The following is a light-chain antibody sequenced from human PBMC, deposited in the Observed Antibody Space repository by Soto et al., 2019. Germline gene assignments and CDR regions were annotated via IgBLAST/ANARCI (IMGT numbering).Light chain of an antibody. V-gene: IGKV3-20*01. CDR3: QQYGSSLFT. Sequence: ESVLTQSPGTLSLSPGERATLSCRASQSVTSTYLAWYQQKPGQAPRLLIYGASSRATGIPDRFSGSGSGTDFTLTITRLEPEDFAVYYCQQYGSSLFTFGPGTKVDFK. J-gene: IGKJ3*01. CDR1: QSVTSTY. CDR2: GAS.